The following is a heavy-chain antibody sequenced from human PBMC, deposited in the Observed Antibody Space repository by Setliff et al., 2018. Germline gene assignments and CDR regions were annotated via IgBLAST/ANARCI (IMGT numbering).Heavy chain of an antibody. Sequence: KPSETLSLTCTVSDVSISGYYWSWIRQPPGKGLEWIGYIHSSGRSNYNPSLKSRVTISFNTSKNQISLKLSSVTVADTAMYYCARSHYYASGNSHYYYMDVWGKGTAVTVSS. J-gene: IGHJ6*03. V-gene: IGHV4-4*08. CDR3: ARSHYYASGNSHYYYMDV. CDR1: DVSISGYY. D-gene: IGHD3-10*01. CDR2: IHSSGRS.